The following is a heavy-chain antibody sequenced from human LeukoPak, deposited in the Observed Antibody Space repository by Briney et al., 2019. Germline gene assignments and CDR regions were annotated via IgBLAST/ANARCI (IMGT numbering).Heavy chain of an antibody. CDR3: AGPYINGPPFDH. J-gene: IGHJ4*02. CDR2: INPDGSEK. Sequence: GGSLRLSCTASGFTFSAYWMTWVRQAPGKGLEWVANINPDGSEKHYVDSVKGRFTISRDNSKNTLFLQINSLRVDDTAIYYCAGPYINGPPFDHWGQGTLVTVSS. D-gene: IGHD2-8*01. CDR1: GFTFSAYW. V-gene: IGHV3-7*01.